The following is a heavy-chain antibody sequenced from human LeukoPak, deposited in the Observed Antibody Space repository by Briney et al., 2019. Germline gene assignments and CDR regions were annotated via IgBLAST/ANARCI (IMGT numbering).Heavy chain of an antibody. Sequence: SETLSLTCAVSGGSISSGGYSWSWIRQPPGKGLEWIGYIYHSGSTFYNPSLKSRVTMSVDRSKNQFSLKLSSVTAADTAVYYCARGANPYYYDSSGYYQHWGQGTLVTVSS. CDR3: ARGANPYYYDSSGYYQH. CDR1: GGSISSGGYS. CDR2: IYHSGST. D-gene: IGHD3-22*01. V-gene: IGHV4-30-2*01. J-gene: IGHJ1*01.